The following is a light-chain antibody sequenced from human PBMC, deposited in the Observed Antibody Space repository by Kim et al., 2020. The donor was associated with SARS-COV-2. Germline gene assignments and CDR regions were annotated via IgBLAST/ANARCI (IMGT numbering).Light chain of an antibody. J-gene: IGLJ2*01. CDR1: CVDVGTYNY. Sequence: GHAITISCVGTCVDVGTYNYVPWCHHHPDCAPKILIYAVSNRPSVVSLRFSVSKSGDTDSLTISGLQAEDEAEYYSSSYTGSNTLIFGGGTQLTVL. CDR3: SSYTGSNTLI. CDR2: AVS. V-gene: IGLV2-14*03.